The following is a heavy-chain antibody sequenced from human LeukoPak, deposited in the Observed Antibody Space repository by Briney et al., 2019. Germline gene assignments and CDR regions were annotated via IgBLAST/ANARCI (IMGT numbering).Heavy chain of an antibody. CDR3: ARDGTQIV. Sequence: SETLSLTCTVSGVSISRSYWSWLRQPPGKGLEWIGHISNSGSTNYNPSLKSRVTISVYTSRNQFSLKLRSVTAADTAVYFCARDGTQIVWGQGTLVTVSS. V-gene: IGHV4-59*01. D-gene: IGHD3-22*01. CDR1: GVSISRSY. CDR2: ISNSGST. J-gene: IGHJ4*02.